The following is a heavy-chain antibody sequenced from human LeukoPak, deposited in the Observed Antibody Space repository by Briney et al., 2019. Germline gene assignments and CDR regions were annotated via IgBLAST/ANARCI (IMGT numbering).Heavy chain of an antibody. CDR3: AAEYSSETAQFDY. J-gene: IGHJ4*02. D-gene: IGHD6-19*01. V-gene: IGHV1-46*01. CDR2: INPSGGST. CDR1: GYTFTSYY. Sequence: GASVKVSCKASGYTFTSYYMHWVRQAPRQGLEWMGIINPSGGSTSYAQKFQGRVTMTRDTSTSTVYMELSSLRSEDTAVYYCAAEYSSETAQFDYWGQGTLVTVSS.